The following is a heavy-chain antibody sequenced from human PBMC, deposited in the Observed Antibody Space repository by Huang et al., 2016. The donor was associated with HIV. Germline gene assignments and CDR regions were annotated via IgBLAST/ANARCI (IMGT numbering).Heavy chain of an antibody. J-gene: IGHJ4*02. D-gene: IGHD3-16*01. V-gene: IGHV4-34*01. Sequence: QVQLHQWGAGLLKPSETLSLTCAVYGGSFSGPNWTWIRQTPGKGLEWIGEINHSGRTKYSPSLNSLVTISLDTSKNQFSLRLRSVTAADTAVYYCARGRGDARGFLGLDFWGQGTLVTVSS. CDR2: INHSGRT. CDR1: GGSFSGPN. CDR3: ARGRGDARGFLGLDF.